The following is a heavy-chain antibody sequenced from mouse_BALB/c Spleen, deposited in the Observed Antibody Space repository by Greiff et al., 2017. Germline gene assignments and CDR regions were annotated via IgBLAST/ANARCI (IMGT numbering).Heavy chain of an antibody. CDR3: ARSGSYDDPGYFDV. V-gene: IGHV1-54*01. J-gene: IGHJ1*01. D-gene: IGHD2-12*01. CDR2: INPGSGGT. Sequence: QVQLQQSGAELVRPGTSVKVSCKASGYAFTNYLIEWVKQRPGQGLEWIGVINPGSGGTNYNEKFKGKATLTADKSSSTAYMQLSSLTSDDSAVYFCARSGSYDDPGYFDVWGAGTTVTVSS. CDR1: GYAFTNYL.